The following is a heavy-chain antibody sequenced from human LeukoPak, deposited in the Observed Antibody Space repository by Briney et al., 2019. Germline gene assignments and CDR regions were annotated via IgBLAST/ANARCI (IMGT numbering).Heavy chain of an antibody. J-gene: IGHJ6*04. CDR3: ARAPTGFFGVVNEMDV. CDR2: MNPNSGNT. V-gene: IGHV1-8*03. CDR1: GYTFTSYD. D-gene: IGHD3-3*01. Sequence: ASVKVSCKASGYTFTSYDINWVRQATGQGLEWMGWMNPNSGNTGYAQKFQGRVTITRNTSISTAYMELSSLRSEDTAVYYCARAPTGFFGVVNEMDVWGKGTTVTVSS.